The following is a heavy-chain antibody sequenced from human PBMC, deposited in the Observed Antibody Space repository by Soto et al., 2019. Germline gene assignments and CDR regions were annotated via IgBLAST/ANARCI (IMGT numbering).Heavy chain of an antibody. Sequence: GGSLRLSCAASGFTFSSYGMHWVRQAPGKGLEWVAVISYDGSNKYYADSVKGRFTISRDNSKNTLYLQMNSLRAEDTAVYYCANGGLRYFDWLHLDYYYYGMDVWGQGTTVTVSS. CDR3: ANGGLRYFDWLHLDYYYYGMDV. D-gene: IGHD3-9*01. CDR2: ISYDGSNK. J-gene: IGHJ6*02. CDR1: GFTFSSYG. V-gene: IGHV3-30*18.